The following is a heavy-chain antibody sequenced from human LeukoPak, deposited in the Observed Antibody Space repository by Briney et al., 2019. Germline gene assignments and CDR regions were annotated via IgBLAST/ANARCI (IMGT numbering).Heavy chain of an antibody. D-gene: IGHD2/OR15-2a*01. CDR3: AKGNMGYYYYMDV. J-gene: IGHJ6*03. CDR1: GFTFDDYA. Sequence: GGSLRLSCAASGFTFDDYAMHWVRHAPGKGPEWVSGISWNSGSIGYADSVKGRFTTSRDNAKNSLYLQMNSLRAEDTALYYCAKGNMGYYYYMDVWGKGTTVTVSS. CDR2: ISWNSGSI. V-gene: IGHV3-9*01.